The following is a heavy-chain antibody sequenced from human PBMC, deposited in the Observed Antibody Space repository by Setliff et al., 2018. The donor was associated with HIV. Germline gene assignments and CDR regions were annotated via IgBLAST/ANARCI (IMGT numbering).Heavy chain of an antibody. V-gene: IGHV4-39*01. Sequence: SETLSLTCTVSGDPISSDSYYWGWIRQPPGKGLEWIGSMYYSGTTYYNPSLKSRVTISVDTSKTQFSLKLNSVTAADTAVYYCGRAPDYWGQGTLVTVSS. CDR3: GRAPDY. J-gene: IGHJ4*02. CDR2: MYYSGTT. CDR1: GDPISSDSYY.